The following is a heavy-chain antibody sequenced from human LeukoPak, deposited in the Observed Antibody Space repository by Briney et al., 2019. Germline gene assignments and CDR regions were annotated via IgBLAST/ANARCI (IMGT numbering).Heavy chain of an antibody. D-gene: IGHD2-2*01. J-gene: IGHJ3*02. CDR3: ARDRGPYQLVLLGSDAFDI. V-gene: IGHV3-30-3*01. CDR2: ISYDASNK. CDR1: GFTFSTYA. Sequence: PGGSLRLSCAASGFTFSTYAMHWVRQAPGKGLEWVAVISYDASNKYYADSVKGRFTISRDNSKNTLYLQMNSLRAEDTAVYYCARDRGPYQLVLLGSDAFDIWGQGTMVTVSS.